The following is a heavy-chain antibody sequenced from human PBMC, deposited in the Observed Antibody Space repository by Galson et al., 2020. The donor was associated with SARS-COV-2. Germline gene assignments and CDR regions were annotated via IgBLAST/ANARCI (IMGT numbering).Heavy chain of an antibody. CDR3: ARHDMVRGVISYYYGMDV. Sequence: GESLKISCKGSGYSFTSYWIGWVRQMPGKGLEWMGIIYPGDSDTRYSPSFQGQVTISAAKSISTAYLQWSSLKASDTAMYYCARHDMVRGVISYYYGMDVWGQGTTVTVSS. D-gene: IGHD3-10*01. V-gene: IGHV5-51*01. CDR2: IYPGDSDT. CDR1: GYSFTSYW. J-gene: IGHJ6*02.